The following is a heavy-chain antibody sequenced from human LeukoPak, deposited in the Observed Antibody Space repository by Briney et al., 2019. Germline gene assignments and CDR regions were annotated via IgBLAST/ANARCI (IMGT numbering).Heavy chain of an antibody. CDR1: GYTFTGYY. V-gene: IGHV1-2*02. D-gene: IGHD3-9*01. J-gene: IGHJ6*04. Sequence: ASVKVSCKPSGYTFTGYYLHWVRQAPGQGLEWMGWINANSGDTNYAQKFQGGVTMTRDTSISTAYMELSRLTSDDTAVYYCARNKGGKYYDNLTGKMDVWGKGTTVTVSS. CDR3: ARNKGGKYYDNLTGKMDV. CDR2: INANSGDT.